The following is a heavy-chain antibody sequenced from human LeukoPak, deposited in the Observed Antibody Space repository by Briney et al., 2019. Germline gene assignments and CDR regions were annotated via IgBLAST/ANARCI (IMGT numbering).Heavy chain of an antibody. CDR2: INSDGSST. V-gene: IGHV3-74*01. J-gene: IGHJ4*02. CDR1: GFTFSSYW. CDR3: ARALGSGWVYFL. Sequence: GGSLRLSCAASGFTFSSYWMHWVRQAPGKGLVWVSCINSDGSSTSYADSVKGRFTISRDNAKNALYLQMNSLRVEDTAVYYCARALGSGWVYFLGGQGTLVTVSS. D-gene: IGHD3-10*01.